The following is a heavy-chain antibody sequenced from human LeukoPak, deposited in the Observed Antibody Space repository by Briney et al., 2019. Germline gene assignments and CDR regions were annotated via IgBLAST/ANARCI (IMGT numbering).Heavy chain of an antibody. CDR1: GYTFTSYG. Sequence: ASVKVSCKASGYTFTSYGISWVRQAPGQGLEWMGWISAYNGNTDYAQKLQGRVTMTTDTSTSTAYMELRSLRSDDTTVYYCAREGCSSTSYSLFDYWGQGTLVTVSS. CDR2: ISAYNGNT. CDR3: AREGCSSTSYSLFDY. J-gene: IGHJ4*02. V-gene: IGHV1-18*01. D-gene: IGHD2-2*01.